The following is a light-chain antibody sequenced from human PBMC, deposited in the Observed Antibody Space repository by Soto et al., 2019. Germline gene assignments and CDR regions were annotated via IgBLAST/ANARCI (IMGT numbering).Light chain of an antibody. J-gene: IGKJ5*01. Sequence: DLVMTQSPLSLPVTPGEPASISCRSSQSLLHSNGKDYLDWYLQKPGQSPQLLISLGSNRASGVPARFSGSASGTDFTLKISRVEAEDVGVYYCMQTLQTPITFGQGTRLEIK. CDR2: LGS. V-gene: IGKV2-28*01. CDR3: MQTLQTPIT. CDR1: QSLLHSNGKDY.